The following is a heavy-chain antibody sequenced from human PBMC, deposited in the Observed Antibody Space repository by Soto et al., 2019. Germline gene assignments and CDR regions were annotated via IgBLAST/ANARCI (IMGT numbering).Heavy chain of an antibody. CDR1: GFIFRNYW. Sequence: PGGSLRLSCAASGFIFRNYWMSWVRQAPVKGLEWVANIKEDGGQKYYMDSVKGRFTISRDNARNSLYLQINSLRAEDTAMYYCARIGYSSSSLDYWGLGTLVTVSS. D-gene: IGHD6-6*01. CDR3: ARIGYSSSSLDY. J-gene: IGHJ4*02. V-gene: IGHV3-7*03. CDR2: IKEDGGQK.